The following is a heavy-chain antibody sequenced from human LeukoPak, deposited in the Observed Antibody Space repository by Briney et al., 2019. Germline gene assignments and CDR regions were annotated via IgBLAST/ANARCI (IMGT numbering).Heavy chain of an antibody. D-gene: IGHD6-13*01. Sequence: ASVKVSCKASGYTFTSYDINWVRQATGQGLEWMGWMNPNSGNTGYAQKFQGRVTITRNTSISTAYMELSSLRSEDTAVYYCTTWKLVRRGNYWGQGTLVTVSS. V-gene: IGHV1-8*03. CDR1: GYTFTSYD. CDR3: TTWKLVRRGNY. J-gene: IGHJ4*02. CDR2: MNPNSGNT.